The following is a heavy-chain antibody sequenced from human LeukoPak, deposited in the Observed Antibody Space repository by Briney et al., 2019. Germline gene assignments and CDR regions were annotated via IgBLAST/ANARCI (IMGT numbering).Heavy chain of an antibody. V-gene: IGHV1-46*02. Sequence: GASVKVSCKASGYNFNSYYMNWVRQAPGQGLEWMGKILPGGGYTKFGQKFQGRFSMTTDTSTSTVYTELSSLESDDTAIYYCARDGSWSSLGGYGYWGQGTLVTVSS. J-gene: IGHJ4*02. CDR3: ARDGSWSSLGGYGY. CDR1: GYNFNSYY. D-gene: IGHD3-10*01. CDR2: ILPGGGYT.